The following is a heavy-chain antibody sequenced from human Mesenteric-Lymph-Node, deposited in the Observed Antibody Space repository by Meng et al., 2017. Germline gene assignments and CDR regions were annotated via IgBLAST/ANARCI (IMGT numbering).Heavy chain of an antibody. V-gene: IGHV3-23*01. CDR1: GFTFSSYE. D-gene: IGHD6-13*01. CDR3: VRSDMGYTSSWYKY. Sequence: GGSLRLSCAASGFTFSSYEMNWVRQAPGKGLEWVSSITASGGFTYYADSVKGRFTISRDKSKNTMYLQMDSLRADDTAVYYCVRSDMGYTSSWYKYWGQGTLVTVSS. CDR2: ITASGGFT. J-gene: IGHJ4*02.